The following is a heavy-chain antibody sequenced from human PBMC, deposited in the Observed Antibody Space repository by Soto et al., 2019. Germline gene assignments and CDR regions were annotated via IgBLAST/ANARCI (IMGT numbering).Heavy chain of an antibody. CDR2: ISSSGSTI. CDR3: ARSRAFDI. Sequence: SRRRSFVASGLSLSDYYNSWIRQAPGKGLEWVSYISSSGSTIYYADSVKGRFTISRDNAKNSLYLQMNSLRPEDTAVYYCARSRAFDICGQATMVTVSS. V-gene: IGHV3-11*01. CDR1: GLSLSDYY. J-gene: IGHJ3*02.